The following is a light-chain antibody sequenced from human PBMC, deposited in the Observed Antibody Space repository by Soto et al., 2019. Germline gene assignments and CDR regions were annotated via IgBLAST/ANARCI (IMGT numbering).Light chain of an antibody. CDR3: CSYAGTSTRV. CDR1: SSDVGGYNY. V-gene: IGLV2-11*01. CDR2: DVS. Sequence: QSALTQPRSVSGSPGQSVTISCTGTSSDVGGYNYVSWYQQYPGKAPKLMIYDVSKRPSGVPDRFSGSKSGNTASLTISGLQAVDEADYYCCSYAGTSTRVFGGGTNLTVL. J-gene: IGLJ3*02.